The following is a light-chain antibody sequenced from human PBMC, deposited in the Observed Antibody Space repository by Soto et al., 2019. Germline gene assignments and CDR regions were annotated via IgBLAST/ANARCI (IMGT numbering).Light chain of an antibody. Sequence: EIVLTQSPGTLSLSPGERATLSCRASQSVSGSRLAWYQQKPGQAPRLLIYGASNRATGIPDRFSGGGSGTNFAITVSRLAPEDFALDYCQHYDTSPITFGQGTRLESK. CDR2: GAS. CDR3: QHYDTSPIT. CDR1: QSVSGSR. V-gene: IGKV3-20*01. J-gene: IGKJ5*01.